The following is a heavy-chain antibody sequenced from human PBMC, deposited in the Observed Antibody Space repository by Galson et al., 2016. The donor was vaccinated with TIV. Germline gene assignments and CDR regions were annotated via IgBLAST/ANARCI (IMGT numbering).Heavy chain of an antibody. CDR3: ANDSGAGYFDH. D-gene: IGHD4-17*01. CDR2: ISSSGFS. Sequence: SETLSLTCNVSGDSISSSYWSWIRQPPGKGLEWIGFISSSGFSNYNPTLKSRVTMSVDSSKKQTSLRLSSVTAADTAVYFCANDSGAGYFDHWGQGAVVTVSS. CDR1: GDSISSSY. J-gene: IGHJ4*02. V-gene: IGHV4-4*08.